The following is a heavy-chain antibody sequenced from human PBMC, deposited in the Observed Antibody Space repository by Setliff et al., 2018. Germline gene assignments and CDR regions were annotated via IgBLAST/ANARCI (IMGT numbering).Heavy chain of an antibody. D-gene: IGHD2-2*01. CDR2: MNPNNGNT. CDR1: GYTFINYE. CDR3: ARGVGFSAAADY. V-gene: IGHV1-8*02. Sequence: GASVKVSCKASGYTFINYEINWVRQATGQGLEWMGGMNPNNGNTGYAQKFQGRVTMTRNTSISTAYMELSSLRSEDTAVYYCARGVGFSAAADYWGQGTLVTVSS. J-gene: IGHJ4*02.